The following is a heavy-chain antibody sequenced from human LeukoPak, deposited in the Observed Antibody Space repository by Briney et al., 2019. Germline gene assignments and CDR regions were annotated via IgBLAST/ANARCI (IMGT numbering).Heavy chain of an antibody. V-gene: IGHV3-23*01. D-gene: IGHD2-2*01. CDR1: GFTFSSYA. Sequence: GGSLRLSCAASGFTFSSYAMSWVRQAPGKGLEWVAAISGSGGSTYYADSVKGRFTISRDNSKNTLYLQMNSLRAEDTAVYYCAKDYPEGRIVVVPAAIQATDYWGQGTLVTVSS. CDR2: ISGSGGST. J-gene: IGHJ4*02. CDR3: AKDYPEGRIVVVPAAIQATDY.